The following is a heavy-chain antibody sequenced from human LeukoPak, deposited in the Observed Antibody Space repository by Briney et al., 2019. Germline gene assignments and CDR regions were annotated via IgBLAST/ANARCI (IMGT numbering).Heavy chain of an antibody. V-gene: IGHV4-39*01. CDR2: IFYSGST. CDR1: GGSISSSSFY. Sequence: SETPSLTCTVSGGSISSSSFYWGWIRQPPGKGLEWIGTIFYSGSTYYNPSLRSRVTMSVDTSKNQFSLRLSSVTAADTAVYYCARQGYISGQGFRNNWFDPWGQGSLVTVSS. CDR3: ARQGYISGQGFRNNWFDP. D-gene: IGHD6-19*01. J-gene: IGHJ5*02.